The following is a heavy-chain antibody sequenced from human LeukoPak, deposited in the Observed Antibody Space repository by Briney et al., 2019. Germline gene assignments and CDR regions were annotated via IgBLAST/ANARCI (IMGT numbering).Heavy chain of an antibody. D-gene: IGHD6-19*01. CDR2: ISGSGGST. CDR1: GFTFSTYA. V-gene: IGHV3-23*01. J-gene: IGHJ4*02. Sequence: GGSLRLSCAASGFTFSTYAVNWVRQAPGKGLEWVSAISGSGGSTYYADSVKGRFTISRDNSKNTLYLQMNSLRAEDTAVYYCAKDKAVAGLIDYWGQGTLVTVSS. CDR3: AKDKAVAGLIDY.